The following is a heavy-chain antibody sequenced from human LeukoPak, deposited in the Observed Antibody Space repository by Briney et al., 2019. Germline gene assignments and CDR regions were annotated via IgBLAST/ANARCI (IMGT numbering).Heavy chain of an antibody. D-gene: IGHD1-26*01. CDR1: GASISSSTYY. Sequence: SGTLSLTCTVSGASISSSTYYWGWIRQSPGKGLEWIGRVIYAVNTYYNPSLKSRVTISADTSKNQFSMKINFVTAADTALYYCARHLGPYSASYLDYWGQGSLVTVSS. CDR3: ARHLGPYSASYLDY. CDR2: VIYAVNT. J-gene: IGHJ4*02. V-gene: IGHV4-39*01.